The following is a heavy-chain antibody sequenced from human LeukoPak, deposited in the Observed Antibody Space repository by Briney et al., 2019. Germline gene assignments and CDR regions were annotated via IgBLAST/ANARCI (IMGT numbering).Heavy chain of an antibody. J-gene: IGHJ4*02. CDR1: GGTFSSYA. D-gene: IGHD1-1*01. Sequence: SVKVSCKASGGTFSSYAISWVRQAPGQGLEWMGGIIPIFGTANYAQKFQGRVTITADESTSTAYMELSGLRSEDTAVYYCARDGAQGTTRGPTYWGQGTLVTVSS. CDR3: ARDGAQGTTRGPTY. CDR2: IIPIFGTA. V-gene: IGHV1-69*01.